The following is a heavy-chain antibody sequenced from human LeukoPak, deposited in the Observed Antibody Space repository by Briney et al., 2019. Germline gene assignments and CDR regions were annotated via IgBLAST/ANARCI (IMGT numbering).Heavy chain of an antibody. Sequence: ASVKVSSKASGYTFTGYYMHWVRQAPGQRLEWMGWINPNSGGTNYAQKFQGRVTMTRDTSISAVYMELSRLRSDDTAVYYCARDGTGVYNLVQYWGQGTLVTVSS. CDR2: INPNSGGT. CDR3: ARDGTGVYNLVQY. V-gene: IGHV1-2*02. J-gene: IGHJ4*02. CDR1: GYTFTGYY. D-gene: IGHD5-24*01.